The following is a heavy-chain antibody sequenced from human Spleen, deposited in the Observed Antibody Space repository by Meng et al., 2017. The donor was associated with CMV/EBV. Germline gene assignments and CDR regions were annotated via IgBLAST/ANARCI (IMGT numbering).Heavy chain of an antibody. Sequence: GESLKICCAASDFTFSDYYMTWIRQAPGKGLEWVSYISGSGRTIYYADSVKGRFTISRDNAKKSLFLQMNSLRAEDTAVYYCARERMWGGLERSGWYYYGLDVWGQGTTVTVSS. CDR3: ARERMWGGLERSGWYYYGLDV. CDR1: DFTFSDYY. V-gene: IGHV3-11*01. CDR2: ISGSGRTI. D-gene: IGHD6-19*01. J-gene: IGHJ6*02.